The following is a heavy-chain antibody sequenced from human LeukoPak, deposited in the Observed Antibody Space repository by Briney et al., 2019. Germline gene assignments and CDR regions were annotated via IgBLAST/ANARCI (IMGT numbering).Heavy chain of an antibody. Sequence: ASVKVSCKASGYTFTSYGISWMRQAPGQGLEWMGWISAYNGNTNYAQKLQGRVTMTTDTSTSTAYMELRSLRSDDTAVYYCARDYYDSSGNHYYYYYGMDVWGQGTTVTVSS. CDR3: ARDYYDSSGNHYYYYYGMDV. CDR2: ISAYNGNT. V-gene: IGHV1-18*01. CDR1: GYTFTSYG. J-gene: IGHJ6*02. D-gene: IGHD3-22*01.